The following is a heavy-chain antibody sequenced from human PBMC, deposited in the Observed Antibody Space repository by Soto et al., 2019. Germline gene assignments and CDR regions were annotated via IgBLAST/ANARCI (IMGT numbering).Heavy chain of an antibody. CDR2: FKSRGDGGTT. CDR1: GFTFSHAW. CDR3: TRDSPGVTTNYGFDY. V-gene: IGHV3-15*07. Sequence: EVQLVESGGGLVNPGGSLRLSCAASGFTFSHAWMNWVRQAPGRGLEWVARFKSRGDGGTTDYAAPVKGRFTISRDDSENTLCLQMDSLKIQDTAVYFCTRDSPGVTTNYGFDYWGQGILVTVSS. J-gene: IGHJ4*02. D-gene: IGHD4-17*01.